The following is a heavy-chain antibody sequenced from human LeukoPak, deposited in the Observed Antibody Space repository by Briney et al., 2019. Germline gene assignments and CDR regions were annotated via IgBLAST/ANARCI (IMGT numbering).Heavy chain of an antibody. D-gene: IGHD6-19*01. V-gene: IGHV3-23*01. CDR2: ISGSGDAT. CDR3: ASLLVAGVASVDY. Sequence: SGGSLRLSCVASGFTFTSYGMSWVRQAPGKRLEWVSGISGSGDATYYADSVKGRFTISRVNAKNSMFLQMNSLRAEDTAVYYCASLLVAGVASVDYWGQGTLVTVSS. CDR1: GFTFTSYG. J-gene: IGHJ4*02.